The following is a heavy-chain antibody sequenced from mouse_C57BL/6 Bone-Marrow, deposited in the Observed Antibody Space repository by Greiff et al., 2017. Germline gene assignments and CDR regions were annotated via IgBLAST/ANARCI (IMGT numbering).Heavy chain of an antibody. CDR1: GYTFTEYT. CDR3: ARHEVESPIHYDYAMDY. Sequence: QVQLQQSGAELVKPGASVKLSCKASGYTFTEYTIHWVKQRSGQGLEWIGWFYPGSGSIKYNEKFKDKATLTADKSSSTVYMELSRLTSEDSAVYFCARHEVESPIHYDYAMDYWGQGTSVTVSS. CDR2: FYPGSGSI. D-gene: IGHD2-4*01. V-gene: IGHV1-62-2*01. J-gene: IGHJ4*01.